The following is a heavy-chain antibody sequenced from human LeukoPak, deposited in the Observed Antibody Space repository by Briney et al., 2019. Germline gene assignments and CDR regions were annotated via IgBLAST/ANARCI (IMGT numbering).Heavy chain of an antibody. CDR1: GFTFSSNT. D-gene: IGHD3-22*01. Sequence: GGSLRLSCAASGFTFSSNTMNWVRQAPGKGLEWVSSISSSSSNMYYADSVQGRFTISRDNAKNSLYLQMNSLRAEDTGVYYCARDSYYTPDYWGQGTLVTVAS. CDR3: ARDSYYTPDY. J-gene: IGHJ4*02. CDR2: ISSSSSNM. V-gene: IGHV3-21*01.